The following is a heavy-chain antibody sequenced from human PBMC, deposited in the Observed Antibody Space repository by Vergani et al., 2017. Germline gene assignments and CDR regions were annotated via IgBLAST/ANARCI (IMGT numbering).Heavy chain of an antibody. CDR2: ISYSGLT. Sequence: QLQLQQSGPGLVKPSETLFLTCTVSADYISSGSYYLGWIRQPPGKSLEWIGSISYSGLTYYNPSLKSRVAISVDTSKNQFSLKVTSVTAADTAVYFCARQRPGSGWSPGDVDDWGQGSLVTVSS. CDR3: ARQRPGSGWSPGDVDD. V-gene: IGHV4-39*01. D-gene: IGHD6-19*01. J-gene: IGHJ4*02. CDR1: ADYISSGSYY.